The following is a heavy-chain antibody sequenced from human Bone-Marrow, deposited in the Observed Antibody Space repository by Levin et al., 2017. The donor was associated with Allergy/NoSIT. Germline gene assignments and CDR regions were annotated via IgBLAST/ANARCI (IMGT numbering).Heavy chain of an antibody. CDR1: GFTFSSYD. Sequence: PGGSLRLSCAASGFTFSSYDMHWVRQATGRGLEWVSAIGTAADSYYSGSVKGRFTVSRDNAKNSFYLQMNSLRAGDTAVYYCAKVALPRYCTSTSCSDSEYYCDYRGQGTLVTVSS. CDR3: AKVALPRYCTSTSCSDSEYYCDY. V-gene: IGHV3-13*04. D-gene: IGHD2-2*01. CDR2: IGTAADS. J-gene: IGHJ4*02.